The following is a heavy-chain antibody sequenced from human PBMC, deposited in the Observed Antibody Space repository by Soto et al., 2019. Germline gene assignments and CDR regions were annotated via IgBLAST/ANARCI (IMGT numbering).Heavy chain of an antibody. CDR2: ISAYNGNT. J-gene: IGHJ3*02. D-gene: IGHD3-22*01. CDR1: VYIFTSLV. V-gene: IGHV1-18*01. CDR3: ARDSSEGYDSSWDAFDI. Sequence: WKASVYIFTSLVVCWVRQEPGQGLEWMGWISAYNGNTNYAQKLQGRVTMTTDTSTSTAYMELRSLRSDDTAVYYCARDSSEGYDSSWDAFDIWGQGTMVTV.